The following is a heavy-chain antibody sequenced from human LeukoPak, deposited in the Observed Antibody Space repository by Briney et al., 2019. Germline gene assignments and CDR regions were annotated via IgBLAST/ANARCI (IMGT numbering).Heavy chain of an antibody. CDR1: GDSVSSNSAA. V-gene: IGHV6-1*01. D-gene: IGHD6-13*01. J-gene: IGHJ6*02. Sequence: SQTLSLTCAISGDSVSSNSAAWNWNRQSPSRGLEWLGRTYYRSKWYNDYAVSVKSRITINPDTSKNQFSLQLNSVTPEDTAVYYCARGSSWYGGDYYGMDVWGQGTTVTVSS. CDR2: TYYRSKWYN. CDR3: ARGSSWYGGDYYGMDV.